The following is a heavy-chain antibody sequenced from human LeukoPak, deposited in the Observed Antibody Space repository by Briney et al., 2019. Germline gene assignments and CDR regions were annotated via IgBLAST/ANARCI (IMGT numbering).Heavy chain of an antibody. J-gene: IGHJ4*02. V-gene: IGHV4-61*01. CDR2: IYYSGST. Sequence: SETLSLTCTVSGGSVSSGSYYWSWIRQPPGKGLEWIGYIYYSGSTNYNPSLKSRVTISVDTSKNQFSLKLNSVTAADTAVYYCARSVPNYYDSSGYYLILFDSWGQGTLVTVSS. CDR1: GGSVSSGSYY. D-gene: IGHD3-22*01. CDR3: ARSVPNYYDSSGYYLILFDS.